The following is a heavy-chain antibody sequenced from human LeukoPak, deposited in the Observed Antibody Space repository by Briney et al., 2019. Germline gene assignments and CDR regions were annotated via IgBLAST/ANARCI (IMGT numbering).Heavy chain of an antibody. V-gene: IGHV1-69*05. CDR1: GGTFSSYA. CDR3: ARDRDYGGNLYAFDI. CDR2: IIPIFGTA. Sequence: SVKLSCKASGGTFSSYAISWVRQAPGQGLEWMGGIIPIFGTANYAQKFQGRVTITTDKSTSTAYMELSSLRSEDTAVYYCARDRDYGGNLYAFDIWGQGTMVTVSS. J-gene: IGHJ3*02. D-gene: IGHD4-23*01.